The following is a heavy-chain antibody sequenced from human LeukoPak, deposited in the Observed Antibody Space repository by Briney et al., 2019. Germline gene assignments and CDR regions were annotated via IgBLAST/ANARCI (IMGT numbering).Heavy chain of an antibody. CDR2: IGGSGTKT. J-gene: IGHJ4*02. D-gene: IGHD6-13*01. CDR1: GFTFTKYA. CDR3: ARVGGSWYMDH. Sequence: GGSLRLSCAASGFTFTKYAMSWVRQAAGKGLEWVSAIGGSGTKTFYAESVKGRFTISRDNPNNILFLQMDSLRAEDTAVYYCARVGGSWYMDHWGQGTLVTVSS. V-gene: IGHV3-23*01.